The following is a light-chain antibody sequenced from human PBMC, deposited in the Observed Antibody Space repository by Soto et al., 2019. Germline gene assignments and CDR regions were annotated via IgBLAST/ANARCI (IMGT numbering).Light chain of an antibody. J-gene: IGKJ5*01. CDR1: QSISSY. CDR3: QQYSNWPPT. V-gene: IGKV3-11*01. CDR2: DAS. Sequence: IIVTQSPAPLSLYPGDRATLSCRASQSISSYWSWYQQKPGQAPRPVIYDASNRATDTPARFSGSGSGTDFTLTISSLEPEDFAVYYCQQYSNWPPTFGQGTRLEIK.